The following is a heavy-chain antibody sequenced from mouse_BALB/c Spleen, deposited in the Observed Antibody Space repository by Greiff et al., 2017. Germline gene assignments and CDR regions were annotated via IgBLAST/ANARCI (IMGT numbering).Heavy chain of an antibody. CDR2: IRNKANGYTT. Sequence: EVMLVESGGGLVQPGGSLRLSCATSGFTFTDYYMSWVRQPPGKALEWLGFIRNKANGYTTEYSASVKGRFTISRDNSQSILYLQMNTLRAEDSATYYCARDDYPSWFAYWGQGTLVTVSA. J-gene: IGHJ3*01. V-gene: IGHV7-3*02. CDR1: GFTFTDYY. CDR3: ARDDYPSWFAY. D-gene: IGHD2-4*01.